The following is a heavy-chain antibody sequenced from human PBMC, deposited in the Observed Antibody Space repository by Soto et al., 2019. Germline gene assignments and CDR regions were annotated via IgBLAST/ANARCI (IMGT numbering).Heavy chain of an antibody. CDR2: ISAYNGNT. J-gene: IGHJ5*01. V-gene: IGHV1-18*01. CDR3: ASDFQSRAAAANHWFDP. D-gene: IGHD6-13*01. Sequence: ASVKVSCKASGYTFTSYGISWVRQAPGQGIEWMGWISAYNGNTNYAQKLQGRVTMTTDTSTSTAFMELWSLRSDDTAVYYCASDFQSRAAAANHWFDPWGQGTLVTVSS. CDR1: GYTFTSYG.